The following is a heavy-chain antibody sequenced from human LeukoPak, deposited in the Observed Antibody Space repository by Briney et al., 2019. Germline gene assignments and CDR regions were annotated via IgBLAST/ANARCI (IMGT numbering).Heavy chain of an antibody. Sequence: GGSLRLSCAASGFTFNNAWMNWVRQAPGKGLEWVGRVKTKSEGVTTDYPAPVKGRFTISRDDSKTTLYLQINSLKTEDTAVYYCTTRVVTTNDYWGQGTLVTVSS. V-gene: IGHV3-15*01. D-gene: IGHD2-21*02. J-gene: IGHJ4*02. CDR1: GFTFNNAW. CDR3: TTRVVTTNDY. CDR2: VKTKSEGVTT.